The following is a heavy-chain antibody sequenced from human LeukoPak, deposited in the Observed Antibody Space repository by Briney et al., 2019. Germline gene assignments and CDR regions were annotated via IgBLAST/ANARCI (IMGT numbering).Heavy chain of an antibody. D-gene: IGHD3-22*01. J-gene: IGHJ4*02. CDR2: VRYDGSNK. V-gene: IGHV3-30*02. CDR1: GFTFSSYG. Sequence: PGGSLRLSCAASGFTFSSYGMHWVRQAPGKGLEWVAFVRYDGSNKYYADSVKGRFTISRDNSKNTLYLQMNSLRAEDTAVYYCAKDPYYYDSSGYGYWGQGALVTVSS. CDR3: AKDPYYYDSSGYGY.